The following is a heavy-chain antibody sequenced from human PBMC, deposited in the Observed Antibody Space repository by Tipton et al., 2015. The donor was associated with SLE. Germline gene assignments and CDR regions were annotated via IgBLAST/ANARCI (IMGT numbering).Heavy chain of an antibody. V-gene: IGHV3-9*01. Sequence: SLRLSCAASGFTFDDYAMYWVRQAPGKALEWVSGITWSGGSIGYADSVKGRFTVSRDNAKNFLFLEINSLRAEDTAFYYCARASGGLIDYGGQGTLVTVSS. J-gene: IGHJ4*02. CDR1: GFTFDDYA. D-gene: IGHD3-16*01. CDR2: ITWSGGSI. CDR3: ARASGGLIDY.